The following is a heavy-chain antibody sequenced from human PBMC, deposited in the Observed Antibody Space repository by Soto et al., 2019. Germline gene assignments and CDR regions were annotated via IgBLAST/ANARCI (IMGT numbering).Heavy chain of an antibody. J-gene: IGHJ6*02. D-gene: IGHD2-15*01. CDR2: IYYSGST. CDR3: AGGRRGIWGLDYSPGRAV. V-gene: IGHV4-30-4*01. Sequence: QVQLQESGPGLVKPSQTLSLTCTVSGGSISSGDYYWSWIRQPPGKGLEWIGYIYYSGSTYYNPSRRSGLILPQARPKNHSPRGLGLVTAAAPAFYYWAGGRRGIWGLDYSPGRAVGGQGTTATVPS. CDR1: GGSISSGDYY.